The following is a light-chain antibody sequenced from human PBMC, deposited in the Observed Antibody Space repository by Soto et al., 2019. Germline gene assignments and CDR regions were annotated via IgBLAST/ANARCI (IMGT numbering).Light chain of an antibody. CDR2: GAS. V-gene: IGKV3-20*01. Sequence: EIVLTQSPGTLSLSPGERATLSCRASQSVSSSYLAWYQQKPGQAPRLLIYGASSRATGIPDRFSGSGSGTDFTLTISRLEPEDFAVYYCQQYASSPLFTFGPGTKVDTK. J-gene: IGKJ3*01. CDR3: QQYASSPLFT. CDR1: QSVSSSY.